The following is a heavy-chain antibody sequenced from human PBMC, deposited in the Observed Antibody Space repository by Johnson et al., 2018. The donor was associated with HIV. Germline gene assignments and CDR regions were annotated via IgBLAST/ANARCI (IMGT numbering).Heavy chain of an antibody. CDR3: ARVGVSGYDLAAFDI. J-gene: IGHJ3*02. D-gene: IGHD5-12*01. CDR1: GFTVSSNY. V-gene: IGHV3-66*02. Sequence: VQLVESGGDLVKPGGSLRLSCAASGFTVSSNYMSWVRQAPGKGLEWVSIIYSGGSTHYEDSVQGRFTISRDNSKNTLYLQMNSLRAEDTAVYYCARVGVSGYDLAAFDIWGQGTMVTVSS. CDR2: IYSGGST.